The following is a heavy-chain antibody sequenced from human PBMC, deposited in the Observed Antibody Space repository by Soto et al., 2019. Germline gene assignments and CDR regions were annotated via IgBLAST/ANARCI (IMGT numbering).Heavy chain of an antibody. CDR3: ARGNVVAIDY. J-gene: IGHJ4*02. CDR2: IYHSGST. Sequence: SESLSLTSAVCGGSISSGGYSWSWIRQPPGKGLEWIGYIYHSGSTYYNPSLKSRVTISVDRSKNQFSLKLSSVTAADTAVYYCARGNVVAIDYWGQGTLVTVSS. D-gene: IGHD2-21*01. CDR1: GGSISSGGYS. V-gene: IGHV4-30-2*01.